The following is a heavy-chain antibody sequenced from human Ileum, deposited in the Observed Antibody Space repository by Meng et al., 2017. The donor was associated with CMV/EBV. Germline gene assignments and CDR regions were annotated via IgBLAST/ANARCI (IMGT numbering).Heavy chain of an antibody. D-gene: IGHD3-3*01. CDR3: ARDRVPNDFWNGWGSKGMDV. J-gene: IGHJ6*02. CDR1: GYTFTSYD. CDR2: ISTDNGNT. Sequence: ASVKVSRKASGYTFTSYDISWVRRAPGQGLEWMGWISTDNGNTNYAQSFQGRVTLTTDASTSTAYMELRGLRSDDTAVYYCARDRVPNDFWNGWGSKGMDVWGQGTTVTVSS. V-gene: IGHV1-18*01.